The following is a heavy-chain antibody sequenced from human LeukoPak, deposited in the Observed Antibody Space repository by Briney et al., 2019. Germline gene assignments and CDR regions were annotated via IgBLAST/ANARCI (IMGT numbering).Heavy chain of an antibody. V-gene: IGHV4-34*01. J-gene: IGHJ4*02. CDR1: GGXFGGYY. CDR3: ARGGTQSITIFRGDFDY. Sequence: SETLSLTCAVYGGXFGGYYWSWIRQPPGKGLEWIGEINHSGSTNYNPSLKSRVTISVDTSKNQFSLKLSSVTAADTAVYYCARGGTQSITIFRGDFDYWGQGTLVTVSS. D-gene: IGHD3-9*01. CDR2: INHSGST.